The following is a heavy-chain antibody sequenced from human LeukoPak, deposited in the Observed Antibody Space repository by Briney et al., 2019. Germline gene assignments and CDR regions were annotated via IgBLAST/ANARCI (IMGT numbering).Heavy chain of an antibody. Sequence: PGGSLRLSCTASGFTFSSYWMSWVRQAPGKGLEWVANIKQDGSKKSYVDSVKGRFTISRDNAKSSLYLQMNSLRAEDTAIYYCTRVGYIDEGIDYWGQGTLVTVSS. J-gene: IGHJ4*02. CDR3: TRVGYIDEGIDY. CDR1: GFTFSSYW. V-gene: IGHV3-7*04. CDR2: IKQDGSKK. D-gene: IGHD5-24*01.